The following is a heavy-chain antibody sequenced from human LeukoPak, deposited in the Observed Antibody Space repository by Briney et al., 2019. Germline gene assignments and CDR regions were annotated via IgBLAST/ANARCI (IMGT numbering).Heavy chain of an antibody. CDR3: ARAAPSINMAGAAFDY. Sequence: SETLSLTCTVSGGSISSSSYYWGCIRQPPGKGLEWIGSIYYSGSTYYNPSLRSRVTISVDTSKNQFSLKLSSVTAADTAVYYCARAAPSINMAGAAFDYWGQGTLVTVSS. J-gene: IGHJ4*02. CDR2: IYYSGST. CDR1: GGSISSSSYY. D-gene: IGHD1-26*01. V-gene: IGHV4-39*07.